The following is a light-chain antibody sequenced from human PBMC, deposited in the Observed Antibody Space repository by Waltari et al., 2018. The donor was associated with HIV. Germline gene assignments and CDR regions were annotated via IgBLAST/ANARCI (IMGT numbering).Light chain of an antibody. V-gene: IGLV2-8*01. J-gene: IGLJ2*01. Sequence: QSPLTQPPSASGSPGQSVTISCTGTSSDVGAYNYVSWFQQHPGKALKLMIYDVTKRPSGVPDRFSGSKSGNTASLTVSGLQAEDEADYYCASHAGSKDVFGGGTRLTVL. CDR1: SSDVGAYNY. CDR2: DVT. CDR3: ASHAGSKDV.